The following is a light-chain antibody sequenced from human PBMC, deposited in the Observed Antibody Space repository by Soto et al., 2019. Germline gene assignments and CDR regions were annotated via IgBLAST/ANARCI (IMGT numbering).Light chain of an antibody. CDR3: SSYTSSRAWV. CDR2: EVS. V-gene: IGLV2-14*01. CDR1: TSDVGGYNH. Sequence: QSALTQPASVSGSPGQSIAISCTGTTSDVGGYNHVSWYQQHPGKAPKLMIYEVSDRPSGVPNRFSGSKSGGTASLTISGLQAEDEADYYCSSYTSSRAWVFGGGTKLTVL. J-gene: IGLJ3*02.